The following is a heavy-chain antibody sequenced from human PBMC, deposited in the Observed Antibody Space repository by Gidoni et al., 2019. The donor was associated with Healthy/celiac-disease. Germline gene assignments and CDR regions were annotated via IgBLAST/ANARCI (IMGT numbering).Heavy chain of an antibody. V-gene: IGHV3-23*01. CDR1: GFTFSSYA. D-gene: IGHD4-17*01. CDR2: ISGSGGST. CDR3: AKDGRRVRYGDYDGF. J-gene: IGHJ4*02. Sequence: EVQLLESGGGLVQPGGSLSLSCAASGFTFSSYAMSWVRQAPGKGLAWVSAISGSGGSTYYADSVKGRFTISRDNSKNTLYLQMNSLRAEDTAVYYCAKDGRRVRYGDYDGFWGQGTLVTVSS.